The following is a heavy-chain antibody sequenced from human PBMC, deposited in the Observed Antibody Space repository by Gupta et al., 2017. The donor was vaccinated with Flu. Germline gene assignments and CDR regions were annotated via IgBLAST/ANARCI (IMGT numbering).Heavy chain of an antibody. CDR2: INHSGST. V-gene: IGHV4-34*01. CDR1: GGSFSGYY. J-gene: IGHJ3*02. Sequence: QVQLQQWGAGLLKPSETLSLTCAVYGGSFSGYYWSWIRQPPGKGLEWIGEINHSGSTNYNPSLKSRVTISVDTSKNQFSLKLSSVTAADTAVYYCASRYCTNGVCSLTAFDIWGQGTMVTVSS. CDR3: ASRYCTNGVCSLTAFDI. D-gene: IGHD2-8*01.